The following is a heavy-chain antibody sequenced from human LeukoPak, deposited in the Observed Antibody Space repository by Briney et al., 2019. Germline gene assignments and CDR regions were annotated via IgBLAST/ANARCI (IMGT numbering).Heavy chain of an antibody. D-gene: IGHD3-9*01. CDR1: GFTFSSYW. CDR2: IKTDGSEK. V-gene: IGHV3-7*03. Sequence: GGSLRLSCEASGFTFSSYWMSWVRQAPGKGPEWVANIKTDGSEKYYVDSVKGRFTISRDNAKNSLYLQMNSLRAEDTAVYYCARDYTGYFPWGQGTLVIVSS. CDR3: ARDYTGYFP. J-gene: IGHJ5*02.